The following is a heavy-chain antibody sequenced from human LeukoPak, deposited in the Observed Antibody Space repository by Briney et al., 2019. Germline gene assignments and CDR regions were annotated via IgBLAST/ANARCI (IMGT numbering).Heavy chain of an antibody. CDR1: GFTFSSYE. V-gene: IGHV3-21*01. CDR2: ISSSSSYI. Sequence: GGSLRLSCAASGFTFSSYEMNWVRQAPGKGLEWVSSISSSSSYIYYTDSVEGRFTISRDNAKKSLYLQMNSLRAEDTAVYYCARVGGITLALAPSPFPDYNYYYMDVWGKGTTVTVSS. CDR3: ARVGGITLALAPSPFPDYNYYYMDV. J-gene: IGHJ6*03. D-gene: IGHD3-10*01.